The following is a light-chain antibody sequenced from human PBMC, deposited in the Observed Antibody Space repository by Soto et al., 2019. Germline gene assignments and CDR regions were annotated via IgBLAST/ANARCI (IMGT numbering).Light chain of an antibody. CDR2: RNN. J-gene: IGLJ2*01. Sequence: QSVLTQPPSASGTPGQRGTISCSGSSSNIGSNYVYWYQQLPGTAPKLLIYRNNQRPSGVPDRFSGSKSGTSASLAISGLRSEDEADYYCAAWDDSLSVLFGGGTKVTVL. CDR1: SSNIGSNY. V-gene: IGLV1-47*01. CDR3: AAWDDSLSVL.